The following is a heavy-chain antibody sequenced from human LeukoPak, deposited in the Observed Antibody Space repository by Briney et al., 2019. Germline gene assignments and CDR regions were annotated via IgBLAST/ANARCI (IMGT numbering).Heavy chain of an antibody. V-gene: IGHV3-48*03. CDR2: ISSSSTSI. CDR3: ARAPRRDNPHMDV. D-gene: IGHD1-14*01. CDR1: GFTFSSYE. Sequence: PGGSLRLSCAASGFTFSSYEMNWVRRAPGKGLEWFSYISSSSTSIYYADSVKGRFTISRDNAKNSLYLQMNSLRAEDTAVYYCARAPRRDNPHMDVWGQGTTVTVSS. J-gene: IGHJ6*02.